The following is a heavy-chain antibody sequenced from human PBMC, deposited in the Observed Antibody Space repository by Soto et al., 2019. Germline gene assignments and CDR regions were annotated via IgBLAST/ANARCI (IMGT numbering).Heavy chain of an antibody. Sequence: QVQLVESGGGVVQPGTSLRLSCTTSGFTFSNHAMHWVRQAPGKGMEWVAQISYDGSNKYYADSVKGRFTISRDNSRNMVYVQMNSLRVEDTAVYYCARDGQQLAPYALDVWGQGTSVTVSS. CDR2: ISYDGSNK. J-gene: IGHJ6*02. D-gene: IGHD6-13*01. V-gene: IGHV3-33*01. CDR1: GFTFSNHA. CDR3: ARDGQQLAPYALDV.